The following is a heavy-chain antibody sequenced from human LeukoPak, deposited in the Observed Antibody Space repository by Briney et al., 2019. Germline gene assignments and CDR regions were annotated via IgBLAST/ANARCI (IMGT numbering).Heavy chain of an antibody. CDR2: INPNSGAI. CDR3: ARDRGDDFWRGFDY. J-gene: IGHJ4*02. D-gene: IGHD3-3*01. CDR1: VYTFTGYY. V-gene: IGHV1-2*02. Sequence: ASVKVSCKASVYTFTGYYIHWVLQAPGQGLGWMGWINPNSGAIDYAQMFQGRVTVTRDTPISTAYMQLSGLRSDDTAEYYCARDRGDDFWRGFDYWGQGTLVTVSS.